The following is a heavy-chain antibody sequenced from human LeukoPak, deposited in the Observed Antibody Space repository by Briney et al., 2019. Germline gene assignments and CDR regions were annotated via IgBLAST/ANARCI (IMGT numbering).Heavy chain of an antibody. D-gene: IGHD6-13*01. Sequence: QPGGSLRLSCAASGFTVSSNYMTWVRQAPGKGLEWVSLIYSGGSTSYADSVKGRFTISRDNSKNTLYLQVNSLRVEDTAVYYCARVRSSSWYDYWGQGALVTVSS. CDR3: ARVRSSSWYDY. CDR2: IYSGGST. CDR1: GFTVSSNY. J-gene: IGHJ4*02. V-gene: IGHV3-66*01.